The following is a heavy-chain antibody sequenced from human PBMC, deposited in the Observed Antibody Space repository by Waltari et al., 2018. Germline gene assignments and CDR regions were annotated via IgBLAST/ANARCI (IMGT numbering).Heavy chain of an antibody. CDR3: ARDRRDYYYGMDV. V-gene: IGHV4-34*01. J-gene: IGHJ6*02. CDR2: INHSGST. CDR1: GGSFSGYY. Sequence: QVQLQQWGAGLLMPSETLSLTCAGYGGSFSGYYWSWIRQPHGKGLEWIGEINHSGSTNYNPSLKSRVTISVDTSKNQFSLKLSSVTAADTAVYYCARDRRDYYYGMDVWGQGTTVTVSS.